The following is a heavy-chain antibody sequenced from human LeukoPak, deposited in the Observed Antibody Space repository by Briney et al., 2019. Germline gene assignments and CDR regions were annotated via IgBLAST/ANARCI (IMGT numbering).Heavy chain of an antibody. J-gene: IGHJ6*02. Sequence: ASVKVSCKASGYTFTSYDINWVRQATGQGLEWMGWMNPNSGNTGYAQKFQGRVTMTRNTSISTAYMGLSSLRSEDTAVYYCARVGQAAAGYYYYYGMDVWGQGTTVTVSS. D-gene: IGHD6-13*01. CDR1: GYTFTSYD. V-gene: IGHV1-8*01. CDR3: ARVGQAAAGYYYYYGMDV. CDR2: MNPNSGNT.